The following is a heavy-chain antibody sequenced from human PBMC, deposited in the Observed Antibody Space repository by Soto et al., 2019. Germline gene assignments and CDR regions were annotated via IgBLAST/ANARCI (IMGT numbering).Heavy chain of an antibody. D-gene: IGHD3-9*01. Sequence: GGSLRLSCAASGFIFSSYRMSWLRQAPGKGLEWVANIKQDGSERYYVDSVKGRFTISRDNAKNSLWLQMNSLRAEDTAVYYCARGLTGDYWGQGTLVTVSS. CDR2: IKQDGSER. J-gene: IGHJ4*02. CDR1: GFIFSSYR. V-gene: IGHV3-7*05. CDR3: ARGLTGDY.